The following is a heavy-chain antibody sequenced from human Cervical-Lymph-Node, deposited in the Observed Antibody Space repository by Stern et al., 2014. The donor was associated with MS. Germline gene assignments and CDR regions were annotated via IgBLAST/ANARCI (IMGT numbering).Heavy chain of an antibody. CDR1: GFSLSTSGLG. CDR3: AHRTAGPFDY. V-gene: IGHV2-5*02. Sequence: QVTLKESGPALVKPTQTLTLTCTFSGFSLSTSGLGVGWIRQPPGEALEWLACIYWDDQKRYSPSLKSILIITKDSSKNQVVLTLTNVDPVDTATYYCAHRTAGPFDYWGQGTLVTVSS. CDR2: IYWDDQK. J-gene: IGHJ4*02.